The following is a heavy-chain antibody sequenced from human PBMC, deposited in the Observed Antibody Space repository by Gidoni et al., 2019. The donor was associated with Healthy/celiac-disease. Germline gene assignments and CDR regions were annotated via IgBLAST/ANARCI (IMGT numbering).Heavy chain of an antibody. CDR1: GGSVSSGSYY. CDR3: ARLLWFGELLHFDY. CDR2: IYYSGST. Sequence: QVQLQESGPGLVKPSETLSLTCTVSGGSVSSGSYYWSWIQQPPGKGLEWIGYIYYSGSTNYNPSLKSRVTISVDTSKNQFSLKLSSVTAADTAVYYCARLLWFGELLHFDYWGQGTLVTVSS. D-gene: IGHD3-10*01. V-gene: IGHV4-61*01. J-gene: IGHJ4*02.